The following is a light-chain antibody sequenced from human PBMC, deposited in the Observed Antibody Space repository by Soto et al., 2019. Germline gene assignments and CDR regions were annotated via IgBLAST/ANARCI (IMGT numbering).Light chain of an antibody. CDR2: AAS. J-gene: IGKJ1*01. CDR1: QGISNY. CDR3: QKYNSAPWT. V-gene: IGKV1-27*01. Sequence: DIQITQSPSSLSTSVGARVTITCRASQGISNYLAWYQQKPGKVPKLLIYAASTLQSGVPSRFSGSGSGTDFTLTISSLQPEDVATYYCQKYNSAPWTFGQGTKVDIK.